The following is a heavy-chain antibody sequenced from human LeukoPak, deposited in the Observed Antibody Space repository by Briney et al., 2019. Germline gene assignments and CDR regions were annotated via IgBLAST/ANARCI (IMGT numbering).Heavy chain of an antibody. CDR2: ISYDGSNK. Sequence: PGGSLRLSCAASGFTFSSYRMNWVRQAPGKGLEWVAVISYDGSNKYYADSVKGRFTISRDNSKNTLYLQMNSLRAEDTAVYYCARGIAAAEWGQGTLVTVSS. D-gene: IGHD6-13*01. J-gene: IGHJ4*02. CDR1: GFTFSSYR. CDR3: ARGIAAAE. V-gene: IGHV3-30-3*01.